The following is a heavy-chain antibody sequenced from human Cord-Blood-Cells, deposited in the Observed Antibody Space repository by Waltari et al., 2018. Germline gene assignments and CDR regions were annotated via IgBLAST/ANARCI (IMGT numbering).Heavy chain of an antibody. J-gene: IGHJ4*02. CDR3: ARGEGYCSSTSCYYFDY. D-gene: IGHD2-2*01. CDR1: GGSFSGYY. V-gene: IGHV4-34*01. Sequence: QVQLQQWGAGLLKPSETLSPTCAVYGGSFSGYYWSWIRQPPGKGLEWIGEINHSGSTNYNPSLKSRVTISVDTSKNQFSLKLSSVTAADTAVYYCARGEGYCSSTSCYYFDYWGQGTLVTVSS. CDR2: INHSGST.